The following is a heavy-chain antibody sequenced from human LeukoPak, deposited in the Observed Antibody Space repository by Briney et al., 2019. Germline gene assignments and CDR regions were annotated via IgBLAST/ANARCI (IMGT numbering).Heavy chain of an antibody. Sequence: GGSLRLSCAASGFTFSSYAMSWVRQAPGKGLEWVSAISGSGGSTYYADSVKGRFTISRDNSKNTLYLQMNSLRAEDTAVYYCARPRFLEWLSAYFDYWGQGTLVTVSS. CDR1: GFTFSSYA. CDR3: ARPRFLEWLSAYFDY. CDR2: ISGSGGST. J-gene: IGHJ4*02. V-gene: IGHV3-23*01. D-gene: IGHD3-3*01.